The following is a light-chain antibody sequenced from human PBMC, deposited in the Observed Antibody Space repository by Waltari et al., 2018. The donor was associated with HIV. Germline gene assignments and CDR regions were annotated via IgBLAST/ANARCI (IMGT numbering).Light chain of an antibody. J-gene: IGKJ1*01. CDR1: QSVSSSY. Sequence: EIVLTQSPGPLPLSPGERATLSCRASQSVSSSYLAWYQQKPGQAPRLLIYGASSRATGIPDRFSGSGSGTDFTLTISRLEPEDFAVYYCQQYGSSLKTFGQGTKVEIK. V-gene: IGKV3-20*01. CDR3: QQYGSSLKT. CDR2: GAS.